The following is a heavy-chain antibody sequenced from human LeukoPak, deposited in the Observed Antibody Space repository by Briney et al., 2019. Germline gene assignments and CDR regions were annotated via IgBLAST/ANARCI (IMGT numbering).Heavy chain of an antibody. CDR2: INSDGSEK. V-gene: IGHV3-7*01. J-gene: IGHJ3*02. CDR1: GFPFSSHW. CDR3: AIHDHAFDI. D-gene: IGHD3-3*01. Sequence: GGSLRLSCAASGFPFSSHWLSWFRQSPGRGLEWVAHINSDGSEKNYVDSVKGRFTISRDISKNMLYLQMNSLRAEDTAVYYCAIHDHAFDIWGQGTMVIVSS.